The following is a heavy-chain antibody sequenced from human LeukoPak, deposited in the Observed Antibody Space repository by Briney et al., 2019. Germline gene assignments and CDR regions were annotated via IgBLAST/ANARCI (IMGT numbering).Heavy chain of an antibody. CDR3: ARGSDRSSTSCYTLFSFDP. V-gene: IGHV1-8*03. Sequence: GASVKVSCKASGYTFTSYDINWVRQATGQGFEWMGWMNPNSGNTGYAQKFQGRVTITSNTSISTAYMELSSLRSEDTAVYYCARGSDRSSTSCYTLFSFDPWGQGTLVTVSS. D-gene: IGHD2-2*02. CDR1: GYTFTSYD. CDR2: MNPNSGNT. J-gene: IGHJ5*02.